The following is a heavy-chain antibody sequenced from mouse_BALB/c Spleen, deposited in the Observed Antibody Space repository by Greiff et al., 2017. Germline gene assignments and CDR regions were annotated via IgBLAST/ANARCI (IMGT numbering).Heavy chain of an antibody. CDR1: GYTFTSYT. V-gene: IGHV1-4*01. D-gene: IGHD2-14*01. J-gene: IGHJ3*01. Sequence: QVQLKQSGAELARPGASVKMSCKASGYTFTSYTMHWVKQRPGQGLEWIGYINPSSGYTNYNQKFKDKATLTADKSSSTAYMQLSSLTSEDSAVYYCARGKNYRYDDGAWFAYWGQGTLVTVSA. CDR2: INPSSGYT. CDR3: ARGKNYRYDDGAWFAY.